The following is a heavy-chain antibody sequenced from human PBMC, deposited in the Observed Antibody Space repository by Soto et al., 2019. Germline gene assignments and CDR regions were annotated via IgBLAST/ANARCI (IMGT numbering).Heavy chain of an antibody. CDR3: ARGPYSSSWGYYYYMDV. D-gene: IGHD6-13*01. CDR2: MNPNSGNT. Sequence: ASVKVSCKASGYTFTSYDINWVRQATGQGLEWMGWMNPNSGNTGYAQKFQGRVTMTSNTSISTAYMELSSLRSEDTAVYYCARGPYSSSWGYYYYMDVWGKGTTVTVSS. V-gene: IGHV1-8*01. CDR1: GYTFTSYD. J-gene: IGHJ6*03.